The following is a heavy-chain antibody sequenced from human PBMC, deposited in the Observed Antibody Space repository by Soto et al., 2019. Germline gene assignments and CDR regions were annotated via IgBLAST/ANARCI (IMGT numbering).Heavy chain of an antibody. J-gene: IGHJ5*01. V-gene: IGHV1-18*01. CDR3: SKNGTTWFAS. CDR2: ISVFNGYA. CDR1: GYSFHNSG. Sequence: ASVKVSCKTSGYSFHNSGISWVRQARGQGLEWMGWISVFNGYAHYAQKFQGRVIMTADTLTSTAYMELRGLRSDDTAMYYCSKNGTTWFASWG. D-gene: IGHD1-1*01.